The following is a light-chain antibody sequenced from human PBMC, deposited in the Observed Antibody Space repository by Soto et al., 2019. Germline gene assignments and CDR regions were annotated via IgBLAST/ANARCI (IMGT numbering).Light chain of an antibody. CDR2: AAS. V-gene: IGKV1-39*01. J-gene: IGKJ1*01. CDR3: QQTYTFPWT. CDR1: QSISSY. Sequence: DIQMTQSPSSLSASVGDRVTITCRASQSISSYLNWYQQKPGKAPKLLIYAASSLQSGVPSRFSGSGSGTDFSLTISGLQPEDSATYYCQQTYTFPWTFGQGTKVDIK.